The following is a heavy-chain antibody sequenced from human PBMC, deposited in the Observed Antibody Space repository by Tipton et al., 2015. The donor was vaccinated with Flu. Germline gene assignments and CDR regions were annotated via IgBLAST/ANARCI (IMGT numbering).Heavy chain of an antibody. CDR3: ARGMHY. Sequence: QLVQSGGSLVQPGGSLRLSCAASGFTFSSYWMSWVRQAPGKGLDWVANIKDDGSKRYYVDSVKGRFTISRDDAKNSLYLQMNSLRAEDTAAYFCARGMHYWGQGTLVTVSS. J-gene: IGHJ4*02. CDR2: IKDDGSKR. V-gene: IGHV3-7*03. CDR1: GFTFSSYW.